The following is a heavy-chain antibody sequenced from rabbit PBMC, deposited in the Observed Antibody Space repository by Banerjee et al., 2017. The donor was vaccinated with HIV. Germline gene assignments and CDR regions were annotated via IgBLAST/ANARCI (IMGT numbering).Heavy chain of an antibody. CDR2: IISGSGTA. CDR3: AREVYAGGAGYGDVNL. D-gene: IGHD4-2*01. Sequence: QEQLEESGGDLVKPGASLTLTCTASGFSLSNNYVMCWVRQAPGKGLEWIACIISGSGTAYYASWAKGRFTISKTSSTTVTLQMTSLTAADTATYFCAREVYAGGAGYGDVNLWGPGTLVTVS. CDR1: GFSLSNNYV. J-gene: IGHJ4*01. V-gene: IGHV1S45*01.